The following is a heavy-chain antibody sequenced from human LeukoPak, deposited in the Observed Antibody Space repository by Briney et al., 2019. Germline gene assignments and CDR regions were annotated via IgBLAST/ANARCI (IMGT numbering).Heavy chain of an antibody. Sequence: GESLKISFKGSGYSFTSYWIGWVRQMPGKGLEWLGIIYPGDSDTRYSPSFQGQVTISADKSISTAYLQWSSLKASDTAMYYCARQDPYSGSYYSYWGQGTLVTVSS. CDR2: IYPGDSDT. J-gene: IGHJ4*02. D-gene: IGHD1-26*01. CDR1: GYSFTSYW. CDR3: ARQDPYSGSYYSY. V-gene: IGHV5-51*01.